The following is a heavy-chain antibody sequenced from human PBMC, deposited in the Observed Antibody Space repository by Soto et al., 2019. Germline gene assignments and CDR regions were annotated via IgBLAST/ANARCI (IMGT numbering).Heavy chain of an antibody. CDR3: AKGKSENGVDWLDP. CDR2: VRGNSYGA. D-gene: IGHD2-8*01. V-gene: IGHV3-23*01. CDR1: VFMFENYA. Sequence: PVGSLRLSCASSVFMFENYAMICVRHSPGKWLEWVATVRGNSYGAYYADSVRGRFIISRDNSKNTMSLQLNSLRDDDTAIYYCAKGKSENGVDWLDPWGPGTLVTVSS. J-gene: IGHJ5*02.